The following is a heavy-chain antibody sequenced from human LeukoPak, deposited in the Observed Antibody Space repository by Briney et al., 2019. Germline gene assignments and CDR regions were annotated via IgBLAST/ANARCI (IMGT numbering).Heavy chain of an antibody. CDR3: ARRKNCYDSSGYYYNNFDY. D-gene: IGHD3-22*01. CDR1: GYSFTSYW. CDR2: IYPGDSDT. V-gene: IGHV5-51*01. J-gene: IGHJ4*02. Sequence: GESLKIPCKGSGYSFTSYWIGWVRQMPGKGLEWMGIIYPGDSDTRYSPSFQGQVTISADKSISTAYLQWSSLKASDTAMYYCARRKNCYDSSGYYYNNFDYWGQGTLVTVSS.